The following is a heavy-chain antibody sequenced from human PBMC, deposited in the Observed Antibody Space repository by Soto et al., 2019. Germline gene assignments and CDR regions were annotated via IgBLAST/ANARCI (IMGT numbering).Heavy chain of an antibody. V-gene: IGHV3-23*01. CDR1: GFTFSIYA. CDR3: AKDSDYSDLKSYFDF. J-gene: IGHJ4*02. D-gene: IGHD4-17*01. CDR2: ISGSGGST. Sequence: GGSLRLACAASGFTFSIYAMSGVRQAPGKGLEWVSAISGSGGSTYYADSVKGRFTISRDNSKHTLYLQMNSLRAEDTAVYYCAKDSDYSDLKSYFDFWGQGTLVTVSS.